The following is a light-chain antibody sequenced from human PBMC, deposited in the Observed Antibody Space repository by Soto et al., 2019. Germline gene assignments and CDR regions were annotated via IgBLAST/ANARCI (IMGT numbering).Light chain of an antibody. CDR2: EVS. Sequence: QSALAQPASVSGSPGQSIAISCTGTSSDVGGYNYVSWYQQHPDKAPKLLISEVSIRPSGVSDRFSGSKSGNTASLTISGLQTEDEADYYCSSFTSAYTFVFGSGTKLTVL. CDR1: SSDVGGYNY. V-gene: IGLV2-14*01. J-gene: IGLJ1*01. CDR3: SSFTSAYTFV.